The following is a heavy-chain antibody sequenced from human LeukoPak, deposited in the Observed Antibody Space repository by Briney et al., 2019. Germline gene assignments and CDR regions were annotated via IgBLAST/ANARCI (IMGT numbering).Heavy chain of an antibody. Sequence: GESLRLSCAASGFTFSSYWMHWVRQAPGKGLLWVSRINSDGSNTNYADSVKGRFPISRDNANNTLYLQMDSLRAEDTAVYYCAREYSTSRYFDYWGQGTLVTVSS. D-gene: IGHD6-6*01. CDR2: INSDGSNT. V-gene: IGHV3-74*01. CDR1: GFTFSSYW. CDR3: AREYSTSRYFDY. J-gene: IGHJ4*01.